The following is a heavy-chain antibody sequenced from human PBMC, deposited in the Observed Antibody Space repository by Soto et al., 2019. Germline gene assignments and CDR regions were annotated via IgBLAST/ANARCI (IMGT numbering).Heavy chain of an antibody. CDR2: ISAYNGNT. CDR1: GYTFTSYG. D-gene: IGHD2-2*01. V-gene: IGHV1-18*01. Sequence: ASVKVSCKASGYTFTSYGISWVRQAPGQGLEWMGWISAYNGNTHYAQKLQGRVTMTTDTSTSTAYMELRSLRSDDTAVYYCARDCSSTSCYSKMDYYYYGMDVWGQGTTVTVSS. J-gene: IGHJ6*02. CDR3: ARDCSSTSCYSKMDYYYYGMDV.